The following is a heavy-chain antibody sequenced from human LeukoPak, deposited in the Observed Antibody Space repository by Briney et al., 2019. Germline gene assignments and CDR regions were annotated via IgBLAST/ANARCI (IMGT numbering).Heavy chain of an antibody. CDR2: IKHDGSEK. V-gene: IGHV3-7*01. D-gene: IGHD1-26*01. Sequence: GGSLRLSCAASGFIFSNSWMSWVRQAPGKGLEWVANIKHDGSEKYYMDSVKGRFTIFRDNAENSLSLQKNNLRAEDTAVYYCARDDPRVGATETDWGQGTLVTVSS. CDR3: ARDDPRVGATETD. J-gene: IGHJ4*02. CDR1: GFIFSNSW.